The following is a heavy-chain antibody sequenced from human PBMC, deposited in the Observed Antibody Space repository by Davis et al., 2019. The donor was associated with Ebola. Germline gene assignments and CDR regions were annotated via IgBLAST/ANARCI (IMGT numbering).Heavy chain of an antibody. CDR2: IYSGDSDT. J-gene: IGHJ4*02. CDR1: GYSFTSYW. Sequence: KVSCKGSGYSFTSYWIGWVRQMPGKGLEWMGIIYSGDSDTRYSPSFEGQVTISVDRSITTAHLQWSSLKASDTAMYYCARPLDSSGWSPPFDYWGQGTLVTVSS. V-gene: IGHV5-51*01. D-gene: IGHD6-19*01. CDR3: ARPLDSSGWSPPFDY.